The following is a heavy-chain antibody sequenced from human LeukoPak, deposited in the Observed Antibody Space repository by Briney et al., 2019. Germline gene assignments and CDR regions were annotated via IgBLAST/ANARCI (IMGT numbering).Heavy chain of an antibody. CDR2: ISGTSSDI. Sequence: GGSLRLSCAASGFTFSSYSMNWVRQAPGKGLEWVSSISGTSSDIYYADSVRGQFTISRDNAKNSLYLQMNSLRAEDTAVYYCARVYFDFWSGYSFDQWGQGAPVTVSS. CDR1: GFTFSSYS. J-gene: IGHJ4*02. V-gene: IGHV3-21*01. D-gene: IGHD3-3*01. CDR3: ARVYFDFWSGYSFDQ.